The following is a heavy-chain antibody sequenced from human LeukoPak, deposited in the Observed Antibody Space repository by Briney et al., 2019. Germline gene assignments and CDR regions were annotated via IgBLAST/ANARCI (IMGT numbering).Heavy chain of an antibody. D-gene: IGHD2-8*01. J-gene: IGHJ4*02. CDR3: ARAIGYCTNGVCPGFDY. Sequence: SETLSLTCTVSGGSISSGGYYWSWIRQHPGKGLEWIGYIYYSGSTYYNPSLKSRVTISVDTSKNRFSLKLSSVTAADTAVYYCARAIGYCTNGVCPGFDYWGQGTLVTVSS. CDR2: IYYSGST. V-gene: IGHV4-31*03. CDR1: GGSISSGGYY.